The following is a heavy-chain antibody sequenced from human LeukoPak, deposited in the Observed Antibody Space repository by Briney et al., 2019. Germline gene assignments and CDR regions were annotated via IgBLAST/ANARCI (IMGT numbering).Heavy chain of an antibody. CDR2: ISAYKGNT. D-gene: IGHD3-3*01. Sequence: GASVKVSCKASGYTFTSYGISWVRQAPGQRLEWMGWISAYKGNTNDAQKLQGRVTMTTDTSTSTAYMELRSLRSDDTAVYYCARVRITIFGVVIRPSDAFDIWGQGTMVTVSS. CDR1: GYTFTSYG. CDR3: ARVRITIFGVVIRPSDAFDI. V-gene: IGHV1-18*01. J-gene: IGHJ3*02.